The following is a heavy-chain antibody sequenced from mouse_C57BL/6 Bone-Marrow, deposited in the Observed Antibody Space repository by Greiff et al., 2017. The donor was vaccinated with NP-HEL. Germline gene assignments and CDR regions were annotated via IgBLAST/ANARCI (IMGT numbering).Heavy chain of an antibody. CDR1: GFTFSSYG. D-gene: IGHD2-3*01. Sequence: DVMLVESGGDLVKPGGSLKLSCAASGFTFSSYGMSWVRQTPDKRLEWVATISSGGSYTYYPDSVKGRFTISRDNAKNTLYLQMSSLKSEDTAMYYCARRDDGYCPWFAYWGQGTLVTVSA. CDR3: ARRDDGYCPWFAY. J-gene: IGHJ3*01. V-gene: IGHV5-6*02. CDR2: ISSGGSYT.